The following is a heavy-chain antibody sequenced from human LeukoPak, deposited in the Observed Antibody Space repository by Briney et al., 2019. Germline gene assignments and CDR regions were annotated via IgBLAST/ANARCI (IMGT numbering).Heavy chain of an antibody. Sequence: ASVKVSCKASGYTFTGYYMHWVRQAPGQGLEWMGWINPNSGGTNYAQKFQGRVTMTRDTSISTAYMELSRLRSDDTAVYYCAREFSSTSYYYYYYYMDVWGKGTTVTVSS. CDR1: GYTFTGYY. V-gene: IGHV1-2*02. J-gene: IGHJ6*03. CDR2: INPNSGGT. CDR3: AREFSSTSYYYYYYYMDV. D-gene: IGHD2-2*01.